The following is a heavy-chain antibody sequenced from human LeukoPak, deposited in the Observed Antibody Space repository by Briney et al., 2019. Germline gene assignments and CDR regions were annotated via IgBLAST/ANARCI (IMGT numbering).Heavy chain of an antibody. CDR3: AKSRVAVAAPRNWFDP. J-gene: IGHJ5*02. D-gene: IGHD6-19*01. CDR1: GFTFSSYA. CDR2: ISSNGGST. Sequence: PGGSLRLSCSASGFTFSSYAMHWVRQAPGKGLEYVSAISSNGGSTYYADSVKGRFTISRDNSNNTLYLQMNSLRVEDTAVYYCAKSRVAVAAPRNWFDPWGQGTLVTVSS. V-gene: IGHV3-64*04.